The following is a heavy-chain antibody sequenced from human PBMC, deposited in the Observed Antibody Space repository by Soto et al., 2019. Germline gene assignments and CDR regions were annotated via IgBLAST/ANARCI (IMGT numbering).Heavy chain of an antibody. J-gene: IGHJ4*01. CDR1: GFTFDTYW. CDR2: ILFDASEK. CDR3: AIYSGYGSGSSVNHYIDF. Sequence: VGSLRLSCAASGFTFDTYWMSWVRQAPGKGLEWVATILFDASEKKDVDSVKGRFTMARDNAKNALYLQMVSLRFDDTAVYYCAIYSGYGSGSSVNHYIDFWGHGTQVTVSS. D-gene: IGHD3-10*01. V-gene: IGHV3-7*01.